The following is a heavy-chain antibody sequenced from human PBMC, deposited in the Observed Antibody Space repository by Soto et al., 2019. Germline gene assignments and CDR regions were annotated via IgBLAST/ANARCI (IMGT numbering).Heavy chain of an antibody. CDR3: ARANTWVTGRVGTH. D-gene: IGHD1-1*01. V-gene: IGHV1-18*01. CDR1: GYSFTNYG. Sequence: QIHLEQSRIEMKEPGTSLKISCATSGYSFTNYGISWVRQAPGQGLEWMGWISGYNANAKYAQSFHDRVVMTADKFTSTGYLEVRNLRSDDTAVYYCARANTWVTGRVGTHWGQGTKVTVSS. CDR2: ISGYNANA. J-gene: IGHJ4*02.